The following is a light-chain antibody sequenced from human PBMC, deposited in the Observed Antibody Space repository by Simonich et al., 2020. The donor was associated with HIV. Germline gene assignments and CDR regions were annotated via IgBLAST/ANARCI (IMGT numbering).Light chain of an antibody. Sequence: DIVMTQSPASLAVSLGEMATITCKSSQSVLYSSNNKNYLACDQQKPGQPPNLLIYWASTRECGVHDRFSGSGSGTDFTLTISSLQAEDVAVYYCQQYYSTPYTFGQGTKLEIK. CDR1: QSVLYSSNNKNY. CDR3: QQYYSTPYT. CDR2: WAS. J-gene: IGKJ2*01. V-gene: IGKV4-1*01.